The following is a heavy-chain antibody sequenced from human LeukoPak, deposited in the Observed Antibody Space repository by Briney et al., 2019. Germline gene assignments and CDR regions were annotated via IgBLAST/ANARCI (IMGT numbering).Heavy chain of an antibody. CDR1: GGSFSGYY. CDR3: ARVRGEGKWLRHHDAFDI. V-gene: IGHV4-34*01. Sequence: SETLSLTCAVYGGSFSGYYWSWIRQPPGKGLEWIGEINHSGSTNYNPSLKSRVTMSVDTSKNQFSLKLSSVTAADTAVYYCARVRGEGKWLRHHDAFDIWGQGTMVTVSS. J-gene: IGHJ3*02. D-gene: IGHD5-12*01. CDR2: INHSGST.